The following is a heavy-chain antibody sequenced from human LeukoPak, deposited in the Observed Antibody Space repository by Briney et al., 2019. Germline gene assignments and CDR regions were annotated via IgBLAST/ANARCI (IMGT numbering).Heavy chain of an antibody. J-gene: IGHJ6*02. V-gene: IGHV3-21*01. Sequence: PGGSLRLSCAASGFTFSSYSMNWVRQAPGKGLEWVSSFSTSGSYIYYADSVRGRFTISRDNAKNSLYLQMNSLRAEDTAVYYCARDDSSSWSSYYYGMDVWGQGTTVTVSS. CDR3: ARDDSSSWSSYYYGMDV. D-gene: IGHD6-13*01. CDR2: FSTSGSYI. CDR1: GFTFSSYS.